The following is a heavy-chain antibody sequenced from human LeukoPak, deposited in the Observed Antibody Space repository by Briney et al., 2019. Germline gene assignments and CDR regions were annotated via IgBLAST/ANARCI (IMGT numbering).Heavy chain of an antibody. CDR2: IIPIFGTA. D-gene: IGHD6-19*01. CDR1: GGTFSSYA. CDR3: ASMSSRYSSGNFDY. Sequence: SVKVSCKASGGTFSSYAISWVRQAPGQGLEWMGRIIPIFGTANYAQKFQGRVTITTDESTGTAYMELSSLRSEDTAVYYCASMSSRYSSGNFDYWGQGTLVTVSS. J-gene: IGHJ4*02. V-gene: IGHV1-69*05.